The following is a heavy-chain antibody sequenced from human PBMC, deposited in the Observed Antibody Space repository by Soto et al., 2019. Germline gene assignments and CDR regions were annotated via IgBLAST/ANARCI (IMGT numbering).Heavy chain of an antibody. V-gene: IGHV3-64*07. CDR2: ISNDGVHT. CDR1: GFTFTTYC. J-gene: IGHJ6*02. Sequence: EVQLVESGGGLVQPGGSLRLSCVASGFTFTTYCLHWVRQAPGKGLEYLSAISNDGVHTYYADSVKNRCTISRDNSKDTLYLNMGSVRPEDMAVYYCARGHLPWDDHAYGMGVWGQGTTVTVSS. CDR3: ARGHLPWDDHAYGMGV. D-gene: IGHD1-1*01.